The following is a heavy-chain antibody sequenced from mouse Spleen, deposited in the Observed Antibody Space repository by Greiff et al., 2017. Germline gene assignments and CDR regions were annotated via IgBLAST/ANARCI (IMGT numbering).Heavy chain of an antibody. D-gene: IGHD1-2*01. CDR1: GFTFSSYT. J-gene: IGHJ3*01. CDR3: ARSYGYVPFAY. V-gene: IGHV5-12-2*01. Sequence: EVHLVESGGGLVQPGGSLKLSCAASGFTFSSYTMSWVRQTPEKRLEWVAYISNGGGSTYYPDTVKGRFTISRDNAKNTLYLQMSSLKSEDTAMYYCARSYGYVPFAYWGQGTLVTVSA. CDR2: ISNGGGST.